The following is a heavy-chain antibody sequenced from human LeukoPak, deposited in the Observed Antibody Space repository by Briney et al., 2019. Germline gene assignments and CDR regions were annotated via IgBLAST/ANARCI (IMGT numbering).Heavy chain of an antibody. CDR2: ISSSSSTI. CDR3: ASLIVAISPTFDY. CDR1: GFTFSSYG. J-gene: IGHJ4*02. Sequence: GRSLRLSCAASGFTFSSYGMHWVRQAPGKGLEWVSYISSSSSTIYYADSVKGRFTISRDNAKNSLYLQMNSLRAEDTAVYYCASLIVAISPTFDYWGQGTLVTVSS. V-gene: IGHV3-48*01. D-gene: IGHD5-12*01.